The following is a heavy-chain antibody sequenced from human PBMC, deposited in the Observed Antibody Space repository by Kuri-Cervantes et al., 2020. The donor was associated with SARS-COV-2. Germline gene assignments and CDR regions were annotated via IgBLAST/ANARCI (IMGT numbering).Heavy chain of an antibody. CDR1: GGSISSHY. J-gene: IGHJ4*02. CDR2: IYYSGST. Sequence: GSLRLSCTVSGGSISSHYWSWIRQPPGKGLEWIGYIYYSGSTNYNPSLKSRVTISVDTSKNQFSLKLSSVTAADTAVYYCASAPSGGDYFVFDYWGQGTLVTVSS. V-gene: IGHV4-59*11. CDR3: ASAPSGGDYFVFDY. D-gene: IGHD4-17*01.